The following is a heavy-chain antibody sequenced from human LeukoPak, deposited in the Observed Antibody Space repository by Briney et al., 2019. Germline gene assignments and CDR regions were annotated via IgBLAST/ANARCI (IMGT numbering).Heavy chain of an antibody. CDR1: GFTFSSYA. Sequence: GGSLRLSCAASGFTFSSYAMSWVRQAPGKGLEWVSDIRGGGGSTYYADSVKGRFTISRDNAENSLYLQMNSLRAEDTAVYYCAREVVGATGAFDIWGQGTMVTVSS. CDR3: AREVVGATGAFDI. V-gene: IGHV3-23*01. J-gene: IGHJ3*02. D-gene: IGHD1-26*01. CDR2: IRGGGGST.